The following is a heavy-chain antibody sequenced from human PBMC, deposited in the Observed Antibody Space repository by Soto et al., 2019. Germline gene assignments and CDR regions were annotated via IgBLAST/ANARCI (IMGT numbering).Heavy chain of an antibody. CDR1: GFTFSSYA. V-gene: IGHV3-23*01. CDR3: AKRGQQLVFYYYYGMDV. Sequence: GGSLRLSCAASGFTFSSYAMSWVRQAPGKGLEWVSAISGSGGSTYYADSVKGRFTISRDNSKNTLYLQMNSLRAEDTAVYYCAKRGQQLVFYYYYGMDVWGQETTFTISS. CDR2: ISGSGGST. J-gene: IGHJ6*02. D-gene: IGHD6-13*01.